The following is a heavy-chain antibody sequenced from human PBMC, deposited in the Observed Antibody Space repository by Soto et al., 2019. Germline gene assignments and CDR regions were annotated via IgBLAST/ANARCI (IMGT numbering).Heavy chain of an antibody. J-gene: IGHJ4*02. CDR1: GFTFSSYG. CDR2: IWYDGSNK. D-gene: IGHD5-18*01. Sequence: VGSLRLSCAASGFTFSSYGMHWVRQAPGKGLEWVAVIWYDGSNKYYADSVKGRFTISRDNSKNTLYLQMNSLRAEDTAVYYCARDGGEYSYGQIWPAFDYWGQGTLVTVSS. V-gene: IGHV3-33*01. CDR3: ARDGGEYSYGQIWPAFDY.